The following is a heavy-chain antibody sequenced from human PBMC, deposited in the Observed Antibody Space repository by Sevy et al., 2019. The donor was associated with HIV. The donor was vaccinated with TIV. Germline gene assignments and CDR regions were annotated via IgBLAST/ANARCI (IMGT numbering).Heavy chain of an antibody. CDR2: ISAYNGNT. Sequence: ASVKVSCKASGYTFTSYGISWVRQAPGQGLEWMGWISAYNGNTNYAQKLQGRVTMTTDTSTSTAYMELRSLRSDDTDVYYCAREGGYYGSGSYYIGFLAWREERYYYYMDVWGKGTTVTVSS. J-gene: IGHJ6*03. D-gene: IGHD3-10*01. CDR1: GYTFTSYG. CDR3: AREGGYYGSGSYYIGFLAWREERYYYYMDV. V-gene: IGHV1-18*01.